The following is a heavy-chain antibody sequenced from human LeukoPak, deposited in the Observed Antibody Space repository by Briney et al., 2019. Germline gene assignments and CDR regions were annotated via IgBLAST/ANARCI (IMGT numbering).Heavy chain of an antibody. Sequence: SETLSLTCTVSGGSISSNNYYWGWIRQPPGKGLEWIGSIYYSGTTFYSPSLKSRVTISVDTSKNQFSLKLSSVTAADTAVYYCARDGGYGDYPFDYWGQGTLVTVSS. CDR2: IYYSGTT. CDR1: GGSISSNNYY. V-gene: IGHV4-39*07. CDR3: ARDGGYGDYPFDY. J-gene: IGHJ4*02. D-gene: IGHD4-17*01.